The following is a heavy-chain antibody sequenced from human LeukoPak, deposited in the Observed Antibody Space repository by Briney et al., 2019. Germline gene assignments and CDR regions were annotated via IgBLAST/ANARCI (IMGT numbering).Heavy chain of an antibody. V-gene: IGHV1-46*01. D-gene: IGHD3-10*01. J-gene: IGHJ6*03. CDR1: GDTFTTDY. CDR3: ARARGSGSYYGHDYYYYHYMDV. Sequence: GASVKLSCKASGDTFTTDYIHWVRQGPGQGPEWMGVSNPSGGSTTNAQKFQGRVTMTRDTSTSTVYMELSSLRSEDTAIYYCARARGSGSYYGHDYYYYHYMDVWGKGTTVTVSS. CDR2: SNPSGGST.